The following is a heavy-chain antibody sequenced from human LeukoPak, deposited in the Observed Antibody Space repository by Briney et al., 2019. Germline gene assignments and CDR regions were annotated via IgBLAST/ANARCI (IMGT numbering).Heavy chain of an antibody. CDR1: GVTFSSYC. Sequence: GGSVRLSCAASGVTFSSYCMHWVRQAPGKGLVWVSGINSDGSSTSYADSVKGRFTISRDNAKNTLYLQMNSLRAEDTAVYYCAREWVYCSGGSCSGVGMDVWGQGTTVTVSS. D-gene: IGHD2-15*01. CDR3: AREWVYCSGGSCSGVGMDV. J-gene: IGHJ6*02. V-gene: IGHV3-74*01. CDR2: INSDGSST.